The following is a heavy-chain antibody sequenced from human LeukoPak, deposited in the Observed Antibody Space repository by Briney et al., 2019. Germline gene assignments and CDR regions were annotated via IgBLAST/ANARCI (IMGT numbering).Heavy chain of an antibody. CDR3: ATSPVLPDD. CDR2: ISSSGSTI. CDR1: GFTFSSYE. Sequence: GGSLRLSCAASGFTFSSYEMNWVRQAPGKGLEWVSYISSSGSTIYYADSVKGRFTIPRDNAKNSLYLQMNSLRAEDTAVYYCATSPVLPDDWGQGTLVTVSS. J-gene: IGHJ4*02. D-gene: IGHD2-2*01. V-gene: IGHV3-48*03.